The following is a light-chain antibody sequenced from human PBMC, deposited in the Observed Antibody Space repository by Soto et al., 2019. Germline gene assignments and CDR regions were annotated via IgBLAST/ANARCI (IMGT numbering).Light chain of an antibody. CDR1: NIGRKR. CDR2: DDS. Sequence: SYELAQPPSVSVAPGQTARISCGGNNIGRKRVHWYQQKPGRAPVVVVYDDSDRPSGIPERFSGANSGDTATLTISRVEAGDEADYYCHVWDSSSGYYIFGTGTKV. CDR3: HVWDSSSGYYI. V-gene: IGLV3-21*02. J-gene: IGLJ1*01.